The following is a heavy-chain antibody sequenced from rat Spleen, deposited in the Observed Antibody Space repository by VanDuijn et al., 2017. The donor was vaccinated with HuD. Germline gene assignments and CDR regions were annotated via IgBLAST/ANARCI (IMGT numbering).Heavy chain of an antibody. CDR1: GFTFSSYW. V-gene: IGHV5-31*01. CDR3: TRGSNMPAVSLFDY. D-gene: IGHD1-2*01. Sequence: EVKLVESGGDLVQPGRSLKLSCAASGFTFSSYWMTWIRQAPGKGLEWVASITNTGGNTYYPVSVKGRFTISRDNPETTLYLHMNSLRSEDTATYYCTRGSNMPAVSLFDYWGQGVMVTVSS. CDR2: ITNTGGNT. J-gene: IGHJ2*01.